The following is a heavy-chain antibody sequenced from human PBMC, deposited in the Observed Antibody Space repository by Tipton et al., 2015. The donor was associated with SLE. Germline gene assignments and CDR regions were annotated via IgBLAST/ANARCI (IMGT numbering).Heavy chain of an antibody. J-gene: IGHJ3*02. CDR3: ARVPDAFDI. CDR1: GGSISSGSYY. V-gene: IGHV4-39*01. Sequence: TLSLTCTVSGGSISSGSYYWGWIRQPPGKGLEWIGSIYYSGSTYYNPSLKSRVTISVDTSKNQFSLKLSSVTAADTAVYYCARVPDAFDIWGQGTMVTVSS. CDR2: IYYSGST.